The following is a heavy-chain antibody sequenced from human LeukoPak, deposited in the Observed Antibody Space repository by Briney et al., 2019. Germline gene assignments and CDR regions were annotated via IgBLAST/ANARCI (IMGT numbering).Heavy chain of an antibody. D-gene: IGHD3-9*01. CDR2: MNPNSGNT. J-gene: IGHJ4*02. V-gene: IGHV1-8*03. CDR1: GYTFTSYD. CDR3: ARDMFDWLFEDLEIGVSFDS. Sequence: GASVKVSCKASGYTFTSYDINWVRQATGQGLEWMGWMNPNSGNTGYAQKFQGRVTITRNTSISTAYMELSSLRSEDTAVYYCARDMFDWLFEDLEIGVSFDSWGQGTLVTVSS.